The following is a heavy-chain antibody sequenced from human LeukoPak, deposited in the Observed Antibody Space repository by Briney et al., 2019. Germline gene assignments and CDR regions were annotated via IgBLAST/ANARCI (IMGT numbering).Heavy chain of an antibody. CDR3: AGLHFAAAEEFDP. CDR2: IYYSGST. V-gene: IGHV4-59*08. Sequence: SETLSLTCTVSGGSINGFYWSWIRQPPGKGLEWIGYIYYSGSTNYNPSLRSRVTISVDRSKNQFSLKMNSVTAADTAMYYCAGLHFAAAEEFDPWGQGTLATVSS. D-gene: IGHD6-13*01. CDR1: GGSINGFY. J-gene: IGHJ5*02.